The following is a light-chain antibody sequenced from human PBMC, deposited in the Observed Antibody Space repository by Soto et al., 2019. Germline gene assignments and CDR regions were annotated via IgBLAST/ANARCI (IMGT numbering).Light chain of an antibody. CDR1: SSDVGGFNS. V-gene: IGLV2-14*03. Sequence: SVLTRPSSLSGSPGQSITISCTGTSSDVGGFNSVSWYQLRPGTAPKLILYDVVDRPSGVSYRFSGSKSGNTASLTISGLQAADEADYFCSSYTSTMTNVFGSGTKVTVL. CDR3: SSYTSTMTNV. CDR2: DVV. J-gene: IGLJ1*01.